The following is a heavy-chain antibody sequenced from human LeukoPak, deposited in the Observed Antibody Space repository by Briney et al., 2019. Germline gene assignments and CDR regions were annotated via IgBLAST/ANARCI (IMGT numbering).Heavy chain of an antibody. J-gene: IGHJ3*02. CDR1: GGSISSYY. V-gene: IGHV4-59*01. CDR3: ARDLAKGHAFDI. CDR2: IYYSGST. Sequence: SVTLSLTCTVSGGSISSYYWSWIRQPPGKGLEWIGYIYYSGSTNYNPSLKSRVTISVDTSKNQFSLKLSSVTAADTAVYYCARDLAKGHAFDIWGQGTMVTVSS.